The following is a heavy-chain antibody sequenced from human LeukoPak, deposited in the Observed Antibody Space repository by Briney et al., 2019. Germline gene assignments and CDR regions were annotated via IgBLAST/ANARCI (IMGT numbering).Heavy chain of an antibody. CDR2: IYYSGST. CDR1: GGSISSYY. V-gene: IGHV4-39*01. CDR3: ARRRLSGYGSYFDY. J-gene: IGHJ4*02. D-gene: IGHD5-12*01. Sequence: SETLSLTCTVSGGSISSYYWSWIRQPPGKGLEWIGSIYYSGSTYYNPSLKSRVTISVDTSENQFSLKLSSVTAADTAVYYCARRRLSGYGSYFDYWGQGTLVTVSS.